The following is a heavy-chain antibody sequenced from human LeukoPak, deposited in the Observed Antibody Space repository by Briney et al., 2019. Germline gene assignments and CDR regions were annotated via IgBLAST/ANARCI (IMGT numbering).Heavy chain of an antibody. J-gene: IGHJ4*02. CDR2: IYYSGST. V-gene: IGHV4-59*01. CDR3: ARGVGSGYTDY. Sequence: SETLSLTCTVSGGSISSYYWSWIRQPPGKGLEWIGYIYYSGSTNYNPSLKSRVTISVDTSKNQFSLKLISVTAADTAVYYCARGVGSGYTDYWGQGALATVSS. D-gene: IGHD3-22*01. CDR1: GGSISSYY.